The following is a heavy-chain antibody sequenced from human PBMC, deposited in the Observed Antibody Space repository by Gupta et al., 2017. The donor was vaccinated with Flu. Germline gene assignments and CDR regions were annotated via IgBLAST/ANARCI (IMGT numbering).Heavy chain of an antibody. J-gene: IGHJ4*02. Sequence: EVQLVESGGGLVKPGGSLSLSCAASGFTFSSYSMNWVRQAPGKGLEWVSSISSSSSYIYYADSVKGRFTISRDNAKNSLYLQMNSLRAEDTAVYYCARDKYDYGDYVRNFDYWGQGTLVTVSS. D-gene: IGHD4-17*01. CDR3: ARDKYDYGDYVRNFDY. CDR1: GFTFSSYS. V-gene: IGHV3-21*01. CDR2: ISSSSSYI.